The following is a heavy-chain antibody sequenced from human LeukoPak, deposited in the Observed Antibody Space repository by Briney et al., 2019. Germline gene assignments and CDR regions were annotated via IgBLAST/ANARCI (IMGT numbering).Heavy chain of an antibody. V-gene: IGHV3-23*01. J-gene: IGHJ4*02. CDR2: ISGTGVST. D-gene: IGHD2-2*01. CDR3: AKDSFSSR. Sequence: GGSLRLSXAASGFTFSSDSMTWVRQAPGKGLEWVSTISGTGVSTFYADPVKGRFTISRDNSKNTLYLHMNSLSAEDTAIYYCAKDSFSSRWGQGTLVTVSS. CDR1: GFTFSSDS.